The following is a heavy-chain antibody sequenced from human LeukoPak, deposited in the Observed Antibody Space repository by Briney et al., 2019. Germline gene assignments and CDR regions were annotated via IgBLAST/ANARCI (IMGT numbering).Heavy chain of an antibody. CDR1: GGSFSGYY. Sequence: SETLSLTCAVYGGSFSGYYWSWIRQPPGKGLEWIGEINHSGSTNYNPSLKSRVTISVDTSKNQFSLKLSSVTAADTAVYYCASHYRSGYYKKGFDYWGQGTLVTVSS. V-gene: IGHV4-34*01. D-gene: IGHD3-22*01. J-gene: IGHJ4*02. CDR2: INHSGST. CDR3: ASHYRSGYYKKGFDY.